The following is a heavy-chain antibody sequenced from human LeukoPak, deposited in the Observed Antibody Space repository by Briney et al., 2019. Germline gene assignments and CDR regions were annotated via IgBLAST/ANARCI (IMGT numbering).Heavy chain of an antibody. CDR1: GGSISTSNYY. CDR3: ARGVGYCSGGRCPFDY. V-gene: IGHV4-39*07. Sequence: SETLSLTCTVSGGSISTSNYYWGWIRQPPGKGLEWIGSIYHSGSTYYNPSLESRVTISVDTSKNQFSLMVISVTAADTAVYYCARGVGYCSGGRCPFDYWGRGTQVTVSS. J-gene: IGHJ4*01. CDR2: IYHSGST. D-gene: IGHD2-15*01.